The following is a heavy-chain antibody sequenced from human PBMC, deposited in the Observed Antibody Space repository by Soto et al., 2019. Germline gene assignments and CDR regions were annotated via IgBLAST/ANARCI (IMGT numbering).Heavy chain of an antibody. CDR1: GFTVRTNF. CDR3: AREEGSAYNFGNGMDV. V-gene: IGHV3-53*02. D-gene: IGHD5-18*01. J-gene: IGHJ6*02. CDR2: IYNGGRP. Sequence: EMQLVETGGDLIQPGGSLRLSCAASGFTVRTNFMNWVRQAPGKGLEWVSIIYNGGRPDYADSVKGRFTVSRDNSKNTLYLQMNSLRVEDTGVYYCAREEGSAYNFGNGMDVWGQGTTVTVSS.